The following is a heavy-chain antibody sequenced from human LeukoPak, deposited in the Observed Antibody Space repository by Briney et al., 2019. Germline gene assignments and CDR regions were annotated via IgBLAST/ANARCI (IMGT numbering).Heavy chain of an antibody. V-gene: IGHV1-69*06. D-gene: IGHD3-9*01. CDR1: GGTFSSYA. Sequence: ASVKVSCKASGGTFSSYAISWVRQAPGQGLEWMGGIIPIFGTANYAQKFQGRVTITADKSTSTAYMELSSLRSEDTAVYYCARILTGYSYAFDIWGQGTMVTVSS. CDR2: IIPIFGTA. CDR3: ARILTGYSYAFDI. J-gene: IGHJ3*02.